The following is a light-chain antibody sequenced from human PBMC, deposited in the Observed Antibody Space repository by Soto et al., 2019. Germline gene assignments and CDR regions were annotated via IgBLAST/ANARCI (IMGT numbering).Light chain of an antibody. J-gene: IGKJ5*01. Sequence: EIGVTQSPATLSLYPRERAALSCRASQSVTSYLAWYQQKPGQAPRLLIYGASSRATGIPDRFSGSGSGTDFTLTISRLEPEDFAVYYCQQYGSSPRTFGQGTRLAIK. CDR2: GAS. CDR3: QQYGSSPRT. CDR1: QSVTSY. V-gene: IGKV3-20*01.